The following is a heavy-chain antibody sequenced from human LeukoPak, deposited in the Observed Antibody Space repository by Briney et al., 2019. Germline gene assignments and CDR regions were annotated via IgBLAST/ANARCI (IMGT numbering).Heavy chain of an antibody. CDR3: ARAVLLGSYWGYYFDY. CDR2: IIPIFGTA. Sequence: GSSVKVSCKASGGTFSSYAISWVRQAPGQGLEWMGGIIPIFGTANYAQRFQGRVTITTDESTSTAYMELSSLRSEDTAVYYCARAVLLGSYWGYYFDYWGQGTLVTVSS. J-gene: IGHJ4*02. D-gene: IGHD1-26*01. V-gene: IGHV1-69*05. CDR1: GGTFSSYA.